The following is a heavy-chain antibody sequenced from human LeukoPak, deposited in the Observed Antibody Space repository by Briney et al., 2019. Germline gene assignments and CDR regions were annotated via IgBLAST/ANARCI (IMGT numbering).Heavy chain of an antibody. CDR1: GFTFSSYG. CDR3: ARSSGLQWELLDYFDY. CDR2: IRYDGSNK. D-gene: IGHD1-26*01. V-gene: IGHV3-30*02. J-gene: IGHJ4*02. Sequence: GGSLRLSCAASGFTFSSYGMHWVRQAPGKGLEWVAFIRYDGSNKYYADSVKGRFTISRDNSKNTLYLQMNSLRAEDTAVYYCARSSGLQWELLDYFDYWGQGTLVTVSS.